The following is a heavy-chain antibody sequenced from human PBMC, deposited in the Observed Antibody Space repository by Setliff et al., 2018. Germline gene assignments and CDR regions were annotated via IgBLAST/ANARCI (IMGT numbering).Heavy chain of an antibody. CDR2: MCYSGST. D-gene: IGHD3-3*01. J-gene: IGHJ5*02. V-gene: IGHV4-39*07. CDR1: GGSISSGSYY. CDR3: ARERTIFGILVISGWFDP. Sequence: PSETLSLTCSVSGGSISSGSYYWGWIRQSPGKGLEWIGSMCYSGSTYYNPSLKGRVTLSVDTTKNQISLNLTSVTAADTAMYYCARERTIFGILVISGWFDPWGQGTVVTSPQ.